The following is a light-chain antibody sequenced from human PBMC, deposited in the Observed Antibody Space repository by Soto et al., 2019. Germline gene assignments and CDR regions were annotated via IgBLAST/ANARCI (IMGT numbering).Light chain of an antibody. Sequence: EIVLTQSPGTLSLSPGERATLSCRASQSVSSSYLAWYQQKPGQAPRLLIYGASSRATGIPDRFSGSGSGTDFSLTISRLEPEDLAVDYCHQYGISPWTFGQVTQV. CDR2: GAS. CDR3: HQYGISPWT. V-gene: IGKV3-20*01. J-gene: IGKJ1*01. CDR1: QSVSSSY.